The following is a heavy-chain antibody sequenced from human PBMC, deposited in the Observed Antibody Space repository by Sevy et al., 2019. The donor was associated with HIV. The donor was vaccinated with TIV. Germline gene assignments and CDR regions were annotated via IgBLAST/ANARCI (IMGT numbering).Heavy chain of an antibody. CDR1: GYTFTSYG. Sequence: ASVKVSCKASGYTFTSYGISWVRQAPGQGLEWMGWISAYNGNTNYAQMLQGRVTMTTDTSTSTAYMELRSLRSDDTAVYYFARDSLYCSSTSCYARYYYYYYMDVWGKGTTVTVSS. CDR3: ARDSLYCSSTSCYARYYYYYYMDV. D-gene: IGHD2-2*01. V-gene: IGHV1-18*04. CDR2: ISAYNGNT. J-gene: IGHJ6*03.